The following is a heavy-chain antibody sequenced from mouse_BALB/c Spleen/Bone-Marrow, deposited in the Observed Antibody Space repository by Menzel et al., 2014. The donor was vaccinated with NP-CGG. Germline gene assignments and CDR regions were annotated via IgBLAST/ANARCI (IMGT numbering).Heavy chain of an antibody. Sequence: LVKTGASVKISCKASGYSFTGXYMHWVKQSPGKSLEWIGYISCYNGATSYNQRFKGKATFTVDTSSSTAYMQFSSLTSEDPAVYYCAREHWDVGYWYFDVWGAGTTVTVSS. V-gene: IGHV1S34*01. D-gene: IGHD4-1*01. J-gene: IGHJ1*01. CDR3: AREHWDVGYWYFDV. CDR1: GYSFTGXY. CDR2: ISCYNGAT.